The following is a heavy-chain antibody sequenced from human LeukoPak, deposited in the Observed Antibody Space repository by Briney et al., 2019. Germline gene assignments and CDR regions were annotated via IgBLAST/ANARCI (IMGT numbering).Heavy chain of an antibody. D-gene: IGHD3-9*01. Sequence: VASVKVSCKASGYTFTGYYMHWVRQAPGQGLEWMGWINPNSGGTNYAQKFQGRVTMSRDTSISTAYMELSSLRSEDTAVYYCARGLRYFDWLLQNYYYYYMDVWGKGTTVTVSS. CDR1: GYTFTGYY. V-gene: IGHV1-2*02. J-gene: IGHJ6*03. CDR3: ARGLRYFDWLLQNYYYYYMDV. CDR2: INPNSGGT.